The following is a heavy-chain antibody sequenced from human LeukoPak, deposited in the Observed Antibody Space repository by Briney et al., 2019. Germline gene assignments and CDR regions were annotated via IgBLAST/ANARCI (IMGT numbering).Heavy chain of an antibody. CDR2: ISYDGSNQ. J-gene: IGHJ4*02. CDR1: GFTFSSYV. V-gene: IGHV3-30*03. Sequence: PGGSLRLSCAASGFTFSSYVHWVRQAPGKGLEWVAVISYDGSNQYYADSVKGRFTVSRDNSKNTLFLQMNSLRAEDTAVYYCARDSSGYYYFDYWGQGTLVTVSS. CDR3: ARDSSGYYYFDY. D-gene: IGHD3-22*01.